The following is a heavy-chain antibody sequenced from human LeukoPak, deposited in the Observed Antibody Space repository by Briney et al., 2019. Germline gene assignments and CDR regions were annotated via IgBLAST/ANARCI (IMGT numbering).Heavy chain of an antibody. V-gene: IGHV3-23*01. Sequence: PGGSLRLSCAASGLTFSSYAMSWVRQAPGKGLEWVSAISGSGGSTYYADSVKGRFTISRDNSKNTLYLQMNSLRADDTAVYYCAKETGYDSTGSLFIWGQGTLVTVSS. CDR2: ISGSGGST. CDR1: GLTFSSYA. D-gene: IGHD3-22*01. J-gene: IGHJ4*02. CDR3: AKETGYDSTGSLFI.